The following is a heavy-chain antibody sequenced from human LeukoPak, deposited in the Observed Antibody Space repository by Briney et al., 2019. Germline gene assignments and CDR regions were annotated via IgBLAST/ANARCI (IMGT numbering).Heavy chain of an antibody. Sequence: PGGSLRLSCAASGFTFSSYEMNWVRQAPGKGLEWVSYISSSGSTMYYADSVKGRFTISRDNAKNSLYLQMNSLRAEDTAVYYCARGLRYFDWLFPGDYWGQGTLVTVSS. CDR3: ARGLRYFDWLFPGDY. CDR2: ISSSGSTM. J-gene: IGHJ4*02. V-gene: IGHV3-48*03. D-gene: IGHD3-9*01. CDR1: GFTFSSYE.